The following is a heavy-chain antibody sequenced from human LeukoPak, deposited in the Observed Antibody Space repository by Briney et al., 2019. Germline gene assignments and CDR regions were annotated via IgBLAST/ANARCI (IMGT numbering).Heavy chain of an antibody. D-gene: IGHD6-19*01. CDR3: ARGNSSGWYLFDY. CDR2: VYYSGST. J-gene: IGHJ4*02. CDR1: GGSISSYY. Sequence: SETLSLTCTVSGGSISSYYWSWIRQPPGKGLEWIGYVYYSGSTNYNPSLKSRVTISVDTSKNQFSLKLSSVTAADTAVYYCARGNSSGWYLFDYWGQGTLVTVSS. V-gene: IGHV4-59*01.